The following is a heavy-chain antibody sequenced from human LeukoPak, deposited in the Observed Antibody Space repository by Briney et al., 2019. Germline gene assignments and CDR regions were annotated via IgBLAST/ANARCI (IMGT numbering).Heavy chain of an antibody. D-gene: IGHD1-26*01. V-gene: IGHV1-18*01. Sequence: RASVKVSCKASGYTFTSYGISWVRQAPGQGLEWLGWIYPHNGNTNYAQKLQDRVSMTTATSTSTAYMELRGLRSDDTAVYYCARSSTWEPFDYWGQGTLVTVSS. CDR2: IYPHNGNT. CDR1: GYTFTSYG. J-gene: IGHJ4*02. CDR3: ARSSTWEPFDY.